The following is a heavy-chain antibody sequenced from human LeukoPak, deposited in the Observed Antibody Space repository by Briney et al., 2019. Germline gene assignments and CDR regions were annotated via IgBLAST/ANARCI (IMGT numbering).Heavy chain of an antibody. CDR3: ANTGQGYTYGFDY. CDR2: IYTGGST. D-gene: IGHD5-18*01. J-gene: IGHJ4*02. Sequence: PGGSLRLSCAASGFTVSSNFMSWVRQAPGKGLEWVSVIYTGGSTYYADSVKGRFTISRDKSKNTLYLQMNNLRVEDTAVFYCANTGQGYTYGFDYWGQGTLVTVSP. CDR1: GFTVSSNF. V-gene: IGHV3-66*01.